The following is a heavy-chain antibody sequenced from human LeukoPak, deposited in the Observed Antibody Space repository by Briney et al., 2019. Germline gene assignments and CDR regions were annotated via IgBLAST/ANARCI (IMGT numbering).Heavy chain of an antibody. J-gene: IGHJ3*02. CDR2: ITPTSTTI. Sequence: GGSLRLSCAASGFSFSTYNMIWVRQAPGKGLECISYITPTSTTIHYADSVKGRFAVSRDNANSLLYLQMNSLRVEDTAVYYCAREAGLHRADGFDIWGQGTMVTVSS. V-gene: IGHV3-48*04. CDR3: AREAGLHRADGFDI. CDR1: GFSFSTYN. D-gene: IGHD5-24*01.